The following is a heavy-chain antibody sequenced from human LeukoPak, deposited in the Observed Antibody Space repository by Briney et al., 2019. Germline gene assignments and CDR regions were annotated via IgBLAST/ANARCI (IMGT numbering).Heavy chain of an antibody. CDR2: INPNSGGT. J-gene: IGHJ4*02. Sequence: GASVKVSCKASGYTFTGYFMHWVRQAPGQGLEWMGWINPNSGGTNYAQKFQGRVTMTRDTSISTAYMELSSLRSDDTAVYYCAKATYSSSWNLYFDYWGQGTLVTVSS. D-gene: IGHD6-13*01. V-gene: IGHV1-2*02. CDR3: AKATYSSSWNLYFDY. CDR1: GYTFTGYF.